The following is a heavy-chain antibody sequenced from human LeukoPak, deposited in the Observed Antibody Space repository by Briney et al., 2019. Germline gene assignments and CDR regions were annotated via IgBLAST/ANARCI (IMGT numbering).Heavy chain of an antibody. J-gene: IGHJ4*02. Sequence: PGGSLRLSCAASGFAFNNAWMSCVRHAPGKGLECVGRIKSKTDGGTTDYAAPVKGRFTISRDDSKNTLYQQMNSLKTEDTAAYYCTTAPIVKSYWGQGTLVTVSS. CDR1: GFAFNNAW. CDR2: IKSKTDGGTT. CDR3: TTAPIVKSY. D-gene: IGHD4-11*01. V-gene: IGHV3-15*01.